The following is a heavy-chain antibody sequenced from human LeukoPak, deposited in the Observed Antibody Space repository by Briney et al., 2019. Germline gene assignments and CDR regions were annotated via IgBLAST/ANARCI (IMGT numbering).Heavy chain of an antibody. CDR1: GFSLRSSE. CDR3: ARVGDGYFKGYFDL. CDR2: INSADNVE. V-gene: IGHV3-48*03. D-gene: IGHD5-24*01. Sequence: PGGTLRLSCAASGFSLRSSEMNWVRQAPGKGPEWVSHINSADNVEYYTDSVRGRFTMSRDNAKDLLYLQMNSLRDEDTAVYYCARVGDGYFKGYFDLWGRGTLVTVSS. J-gene: IGHJ2*01.